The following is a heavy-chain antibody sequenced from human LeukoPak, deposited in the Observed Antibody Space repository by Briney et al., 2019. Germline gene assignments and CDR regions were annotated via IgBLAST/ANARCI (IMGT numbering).Heavy chain of an antibody. CDR1: GGSINNYY. Sequence: SEILSLTCTVSGGSINNYYWSWIRQPPGKGLELIEYIYYSGSTNYNPSLKSRVTMSVDTSKNQFSLKVNSVTAADTAVYYCARRTGYYDGFDYWGQGTLVTVSS. D-gene: IGHD3/OR15-3a*01. J-gene: IGHJ4*02. V-gene: IGHV4-59*01. CDR2: IYYSGST. CDR3: ARRTGYYDGFDY.